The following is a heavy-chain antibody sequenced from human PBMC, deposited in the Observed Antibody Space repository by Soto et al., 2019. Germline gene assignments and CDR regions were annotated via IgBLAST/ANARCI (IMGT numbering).Heavy chain of an antibody. CDR3: AGGYDFWSGYYGPVEGYGMDV. CDR2: LIPIFGTA. J-gene: IGHJ6*02. D-gene: IGHD3-3*01. Sequence: GASVQVSCKASGGTFSSYAISCVRQAPGQGLEWMGGLIPIFGTANYAQRFQGRVTITADESTSTAYMELSSLRSEDTAVYYCAGGYDFWSGYYGPVEGYGMDVWGQGTTVTVSS. CDR1: GGTFSSYA. V-gene: IGHV1-69*13.